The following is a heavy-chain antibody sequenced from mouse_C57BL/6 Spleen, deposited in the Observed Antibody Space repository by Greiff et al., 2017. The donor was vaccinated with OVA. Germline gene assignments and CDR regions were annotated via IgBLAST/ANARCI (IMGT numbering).Heavy chain of an antibody. CDR3: ARSEGYDKAMDY. CDR2: IHPNSGST. J-gene: IGHJ4*01. V-gene: IGHV1-64*01. Sequence: QVQLQQPGAELVKPGASVKLSCKASGYTFTSYWMHWVKQRPGQGLEWIGMIHPNSGSTNYNEKFKGKATLTVDKSSSTAYMQLSSLTSEDSAVYYCARSEGYDKAMDYWGQGTSVTVSS. CDR1: GYTFTSYW. D-gene: IGHD2-2*01.